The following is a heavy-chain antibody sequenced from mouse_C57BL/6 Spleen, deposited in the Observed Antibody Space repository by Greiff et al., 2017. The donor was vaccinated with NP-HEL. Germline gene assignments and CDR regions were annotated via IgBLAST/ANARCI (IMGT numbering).Heavy chain of an antibody. CDR1: GYTFTSYW. Sequence: QVQLKQPGAELVKPGASVKMSCKASGYTFTSYWITWVKQRPGQGLEWIGDIYPGSGSTNYNEKFKSKATLTVDTSSSTAYMQLSSLTSEDSAVYYCSTVVALDWYFDVWGTGTTVTVSS. D-gene: IGHD1-1*01. CDR2: IYPGSGST. J-gene: IGHJ1*03. V-gene: IGHV1-55*01. CDR3: STVVALDWYFDV.